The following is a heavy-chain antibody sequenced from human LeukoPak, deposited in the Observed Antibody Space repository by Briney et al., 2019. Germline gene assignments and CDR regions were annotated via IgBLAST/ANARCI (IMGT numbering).Heavy chain of an antibody. D-gene: IGHD2-8*01. Sequence: SETLSLTCTVSGGSISSYYWRWVRQPPGKGVEGVGDIYYSGSTNYNPSLKSRVTISVDTSKNQFSLKLSSVTAADTAVYYCAREGGCCDPNDAFDIWGQGTMVTVSS. CDR1: GGSISSYY. J-gene: IGHJ3*02. CDR2: IYYSGST. CDR3: AREGGCCDPNDAFDI. V-gene: IGHV4-59*01.